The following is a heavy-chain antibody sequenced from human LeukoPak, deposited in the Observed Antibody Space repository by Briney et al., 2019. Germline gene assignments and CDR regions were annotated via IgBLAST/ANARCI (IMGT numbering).Heavy chain of an antibody. J-gene: IGHJ6*03. CDR3: AKSAGAAAHMDV. V-gene: IGHV3-64*01. CDR1: GFTFSSYA. CDR2: ISSNGGST. Sequence: GGSLRLSCAASGFTFSSYAMHWVRQAPGKGLEYVSAISSNGGSTYYANSVKGRFTISRDNSKNTLYLQMGSLRAEDMAVYYCAKSAGAAAHMDVWGKGTSVTVSS. D-gene: IGHD6-13*01.